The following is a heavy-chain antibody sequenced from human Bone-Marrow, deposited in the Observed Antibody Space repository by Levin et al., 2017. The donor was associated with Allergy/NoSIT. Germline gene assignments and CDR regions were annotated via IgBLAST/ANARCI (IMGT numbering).Heavy chain of an antibody. CDR3: ARDRVVASSGTYYYYGMAV. Sequence: PSETLSLTCIVSGGSINNYHWSWIRQPPGKGLEWIGYIYYSGSPNYNPSLKSRVTMSVDTSKNQFSLTLNSVTAADTAVYYCARDRVVASSGTYYYYGMAVWGQGTTVTVSS. D-gene: IGHD2-15*01. V-gene: IGHV4-59*01. J-gene: IGHJ6*01. CDR1: GGSINNYH. CDR2: IYYSGSP.